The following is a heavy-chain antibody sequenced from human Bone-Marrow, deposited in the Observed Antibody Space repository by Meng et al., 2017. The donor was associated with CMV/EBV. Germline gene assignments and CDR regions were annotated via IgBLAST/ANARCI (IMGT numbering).Heavy chain of an antibody. CDR3: TKDAYGGNSGWGWDT. D-gene: IGHD3-16*01. CDR2: TDNGPTGT. V-gene: IGHV3-23*03. CDR1: GFAFGNYA. Sequence: GESLKISCAASGFAFGNYAMSWVRQAPGKGLEWVAITDNGPTGTHYTDSVKGLFTISRDDSKNTLNLDMRTLRAEDTVEYYCTKDAYGGNSGWGWDTWGQGTLVTVSS. J-gene: IGHJ5*02.